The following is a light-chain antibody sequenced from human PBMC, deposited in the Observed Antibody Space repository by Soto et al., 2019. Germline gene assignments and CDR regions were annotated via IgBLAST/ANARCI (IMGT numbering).Light chain of an antibody. CDR3: QQYGYSPLT. V-gene: IGKV3-20*01. J-gene: IGKJ4*01. Sequence: PGDRVTLSCRASQNVRSSDLAWYQQKVGQPPRLLIYDASNRATGVPARFSGSGSGTDFTLTISRLEPEDFAVYYCQQYGYSPLTFRAGTMVEIK. CDR2: DAS. CDR1: QNVRSSD.